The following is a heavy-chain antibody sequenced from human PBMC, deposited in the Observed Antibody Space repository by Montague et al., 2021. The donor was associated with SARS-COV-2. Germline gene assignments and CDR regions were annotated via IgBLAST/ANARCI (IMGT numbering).Heavy chain of an antibody. CDR2: IYHRGST. D-gene: IGHD6-19*01. V-gene: IGHV4-4*02. J-gene: IGHJ6*02. CDR3: AGRDSSGWFGRSCHGMDV. Sequence: SETLSLTCAVSGGSISSSNWRSWVRQPPGKGLEWGGEIYHRGSTNYNPSLKRRVTITEDKSKNQFSLKLRSVTAADTAVNYCAGRDSSGWFGRSCHGMDVWGQGTTVTVSS. CDR1: GGSISSSNW.